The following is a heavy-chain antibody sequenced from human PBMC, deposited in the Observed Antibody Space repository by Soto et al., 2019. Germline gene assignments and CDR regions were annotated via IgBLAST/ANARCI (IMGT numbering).Heavy chain of an antibody. CDR1: GFTFSDYA. J-gene: IGHJ4*02. CDR2: ITTKGDST. D-gene: IGHD1-26*01. CDR3: ARKNSGTYPLDF. V-gene: IGHV3-64*07. Sequence: EVQLVESGGGLVQPGESLRLSCAASGFTFSDYAMYWVRQAPGKGLEYVSAITTKGDSTYYADSVKGRFSISRDNSKNTLYLQMGCLRADDMAVYYCARKNSGTYPLDFWGQGTLVTVSS.